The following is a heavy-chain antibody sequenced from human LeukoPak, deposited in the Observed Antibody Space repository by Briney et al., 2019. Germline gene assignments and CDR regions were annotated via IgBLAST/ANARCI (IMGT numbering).Heavy chain of an antibody. D-gene: IGHD4-17*01. CDR2: IDTDESSA. Sequence: GGTLRLSCAASGFTFSDYWVHWARQAWGKGLVGVSRIDTDESSATYADSVKGRFTISRDNAKNTVYLQMNSLRVEDTGVYSCASALTTVTPHFHYWGQGTLVTVSS. J-gene: IGHJ4*02. V-gene: IGHV3-74*01. CDR1: GFTFSDYW. CDR3: ASALTTVTPHFHY.